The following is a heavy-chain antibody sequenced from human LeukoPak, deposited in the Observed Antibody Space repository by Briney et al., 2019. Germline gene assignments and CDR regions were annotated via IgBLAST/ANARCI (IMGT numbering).Heavy chain of an antibody. V-gene: IGHV4-61*05. CDR1: GGSISSSSYY. CDR3: ARRKVGIAAAGRFDY. J-gene: IGHJ4*02. Sequence: ASETLSLTCTVSGGSISSSSYYWGWIRQPPGKGLEWIGYISYSGSTNYNPSLKSRVTISVDTSKNQFSLKLSSVTAADTAVYYCARRKVGIAAAGRFDYWGQGTLVTVSS. D-gene: IGHD6-13*01. CDR2: ISYSGST.